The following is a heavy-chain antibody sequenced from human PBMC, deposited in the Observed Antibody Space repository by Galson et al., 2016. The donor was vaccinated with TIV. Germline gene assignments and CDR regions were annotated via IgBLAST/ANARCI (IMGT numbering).Heavy chain of an antibody. Sequence: LRLSCAASGFSLSHYEMNWVRQAPGRGLEWVSYISTIGSNNKYYADSVQGRFTMSRDSAKNSLYLQMDSLRVEDTAVYYCARDRRGSSGSLYFDKWGQGALVTVSS. CDR1: GFSLSHYE. J-gene: IGHJ4*02. V-gene: IGHV3-48*03. D-gene: IGHD6-19*01. CDR2: ISTIGSNNK. CDR3: ARDRRGSSGSLYFDK.